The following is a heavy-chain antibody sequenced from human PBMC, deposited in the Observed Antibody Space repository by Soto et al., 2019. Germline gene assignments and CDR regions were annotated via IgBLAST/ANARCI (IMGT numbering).Heavy chain of an antibody. V-gene: IGHV3-53*02. D-gene: IGHD3-10*01. CDR2: IYSGGST. J-gene: IGHJ4*02. CDR3: ARHGSGGYFDN. CDR1: GFSVSSHY. Sequence: EVHLVETGGGLIQPGGSLRLSCAASGFSVSSHYMSWVRQAPGKGLEWVSLIYSGGSTYSADSVKGRFTISRDDSKNTLYYQMNSLRAEDTAVYYCARHGSGGYFDNWGQGTLVTVSS.